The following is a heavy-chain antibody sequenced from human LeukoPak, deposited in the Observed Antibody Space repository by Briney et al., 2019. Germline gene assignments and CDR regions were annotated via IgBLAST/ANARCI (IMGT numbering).Heavy chain of an antibody. Sequence: PGGSLRLSCAASGFTFTSYSMNWVRQAPGKGLEWVSIVYSGGHTYYADSVKGRFTISRDKSKNTLYLQMSSLRAEDTAVYYCARGIRDCSRTTCYQPFDYWGQGALVTVSS. CDR2: VYSGGHT. CDR3: ARGIRDCSRTTCYQPFDY. J-gene: IGHJ4*02. CDR1: GFTFTSYS. V-gene: IGHV3-53*01. D-gene: IGHD2-2*01.